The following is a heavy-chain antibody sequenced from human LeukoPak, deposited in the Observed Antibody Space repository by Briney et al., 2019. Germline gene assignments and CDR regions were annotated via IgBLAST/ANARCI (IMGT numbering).Heavy chain of an antibody. CDR1: GFTFSSYG. J-gene: IGHJ4*02. Sequence: GGSLRLSCAASGFTFSSYGMHWVRQAPGKGLEWVAFIRYDGSNKYYADSVKGRFTISRDNAKNSLYLQMNSLRAEDTAVYYCARDPAPYWGQGTLVTVSS. CDR2: IRYDGSNK. V-gene: IGHV3-30*02. CDR3: ARDPAPY.